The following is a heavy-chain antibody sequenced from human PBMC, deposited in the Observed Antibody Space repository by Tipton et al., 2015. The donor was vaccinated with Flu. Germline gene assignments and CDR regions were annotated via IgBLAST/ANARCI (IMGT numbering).Heavy chain of an antibody. CDR1: GGSISSGDYC. Sequence: TLSLTCNVSGGSISSGDYCWSWIRQHPGKGLEWIGNIYKTGSIDLNPSLKSRLIISLHTSKNQLSLRLNSVTAADTAVYYCARRSGTWNNAGFDPWGQGTLVTVSS. D-gene: IGHD1/OR15-1a*01. CDR3: ARRSGTWNNAGFDP. CDR2: IYKTGSI. J-gene: IGHJ5*02. V-gene: IGHV4-31*03.